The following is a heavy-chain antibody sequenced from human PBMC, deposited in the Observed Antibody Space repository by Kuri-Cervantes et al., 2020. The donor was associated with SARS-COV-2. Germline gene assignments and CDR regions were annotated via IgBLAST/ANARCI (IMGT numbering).Heavy chain of an antibody. CDR1: GFTFSRFW. D-gene: IGHD3-10*01. V-gene: IGHV3-74*01. J-gene: IGHJ5*02. CDR3: ATSGRGSVSWFDP. CDR2: TDEHGSHI. Sequence: GESLKISCAASGFTFSRFWMHWVRQVPGKGLVWVSRTDEHGSHIDYADSVKGRFTISRDNAKNSLYLQMNSLRAEDTAVYYCATSGRGSVSWFDPWGQGTLVTVSS.